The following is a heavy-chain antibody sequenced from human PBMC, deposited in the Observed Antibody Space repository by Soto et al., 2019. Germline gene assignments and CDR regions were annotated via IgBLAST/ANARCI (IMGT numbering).Heavy chain of an antibody. D-gene: IGHD6-13*01. V-gene: IGHV4-39*01. CDR2: IYYSGTT. J-gene: IGHJ4*02. CDR1: GGSISSSSYY. CDR3: ASHVGYSRSWYVYFDY. Sequence: KPSETLSLTCTVSGGSISSSSYYWGWIRQPPGKGLEWIGSIYYSGTTYYNPSLKSRVTISVDTSKNQFSLKLSSVTAADTAVYYCASHVGYSRSWYVYFDYWGQGSLVTVSS.